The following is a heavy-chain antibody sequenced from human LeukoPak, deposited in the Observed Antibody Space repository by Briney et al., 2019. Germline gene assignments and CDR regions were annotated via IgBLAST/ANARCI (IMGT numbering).Heavy chain of an antibody. CDR3: ARQNDLRLDY. D-gene: IGHD1-1*01. V-gene: IGHV5-51*01. CDR1: GYTFSSYW. Sequence: GESLRISCKGSGYTFSSYWIGWVRQMPGKGLEWMGIIYPGDSDTRYSPSLQGQVTISVDTTIGTAYLQWSSLKASDTAIYYCARQNDLRLDYWGQGTLVTVSS. J-gene: IGHJ4*02. CDR2: IYPGDSDT.